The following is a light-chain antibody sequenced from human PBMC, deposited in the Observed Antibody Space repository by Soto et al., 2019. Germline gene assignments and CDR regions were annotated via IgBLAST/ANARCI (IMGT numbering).Light chain of an antibody. V-gene: IGLV2-14*03. J-gene: IGLJ1*01. Sequence: QLVLTQPASVSGSPGQSITISCTGTSSDVGGYNYVSWYQQHPGKAPKLMIYDVNNRPSGVSNRFSGSKSGNTASLTISGLQAEDEADYYCSSYTSSSTLEVFGTGTKLTVL. CDR1: SSDVGGYNY. CDR3: SSYTSSSTLEV. CDR2: DVN.